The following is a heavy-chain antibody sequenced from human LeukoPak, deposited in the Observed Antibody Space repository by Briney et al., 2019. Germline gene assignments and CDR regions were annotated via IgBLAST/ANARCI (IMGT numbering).Heavy chain of an antibody. CDR2: IKEDGSEK. Sequence: GGSLRLSCAASGFTFRNYWMSWVRQAPGKGLEWVANIKEDGSEKYYVDSVKGRFTISRDNAKNSLYLQMNSLRAEDTAVYYCAAVGFGDWGQGTLVTVSS. D-gene: IGHD3-10*01. V-gene: IGHV3-7*01. CDR1: GFTFRNYW. J-gene: IGHJ4*02. CDR3: AAVGFGD.